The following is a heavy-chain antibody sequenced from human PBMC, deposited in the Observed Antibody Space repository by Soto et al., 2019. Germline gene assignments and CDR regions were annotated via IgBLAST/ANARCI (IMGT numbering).Heavy chain of an antibody. CDR3: ARFPSAVIISSYYYGMDV. CDR2: IGTAGDT. V-gene: IGHV3-13*01. CDR1: GFPFSSYD. D-gene: IGHD3-3*01. Sequence: GGSLRLSCAASGFPFSSYDMHWVRQATGKGLEWVSAIGTAGDTYYPGSVKGRFTISRENAKNSLYLQMNSLRAEDTAVYYCARFPSAVIISSYYYGMDVWGQGTTVTVSS. J-gene: IGHJ6*02.